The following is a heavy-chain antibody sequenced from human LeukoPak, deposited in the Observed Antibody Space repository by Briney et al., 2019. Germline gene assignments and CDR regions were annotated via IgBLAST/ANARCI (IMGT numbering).Heavy chain of an antibody. D-gene: IGHD3-3*01. V-gene: IGHV3-30*02. Sequence: PGGSLRLSCAASGFTFSSYGMHWVRQAPGKGLEWVAFIRYDGSNKYYADSVKGRFTISRDNSKNTLYLQMNSLRAEDTAVYYCAKIPGIDFWNGYSHGAFDIWGQGTMVTVSS. CDR1: GFTFSSYG. CDR2: IRYDGSNK. CDR3: AKIPGIDFWNGYSHGAFDI. J-gene: IGHJ3*02.